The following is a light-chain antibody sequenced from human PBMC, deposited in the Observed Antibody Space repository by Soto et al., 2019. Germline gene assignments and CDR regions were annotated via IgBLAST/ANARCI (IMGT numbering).Light chain of an antibody. CDR2: DAS. J-gene: IGKJ1*01. Sequence: EVVMTQSPGTLSFSPGEASTLSFISSQSVSGNYLAWYQQKPGQSPRLVIYDASSRATGIPDRFSGSGSGTDFTLTISRLEPEDFAVYFCYQYDSSPWTSGQGTKVDIK. CDR1: QSVSGNY. V-gene: IGKV3-20*01. CDR3: YQYDSSPWT.